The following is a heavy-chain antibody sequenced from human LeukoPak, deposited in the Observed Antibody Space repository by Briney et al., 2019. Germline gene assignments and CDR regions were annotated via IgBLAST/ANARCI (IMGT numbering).Heavy chain of an antibody. V-gene: IGHV3-30*09. CDR3: ARELLWSSFDY. Sequence: GRSLRLSCAASGFTFSSYAMHWVRQAPGKGLEWVAVISYDGSNKYYADSVKGRFAISRDNSKNTLYLQMNSLRAEDTAVYYCARELLWSSFDYWGQGTLVTVSS. D-gene: IGHD3-10*01. CDR2: ISYDGSNK. CDR1: GFTFSSYA. J-gene: IGHJ4*02.